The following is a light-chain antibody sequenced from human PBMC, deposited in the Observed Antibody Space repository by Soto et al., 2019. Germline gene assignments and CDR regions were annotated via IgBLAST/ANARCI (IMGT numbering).Light chain of an antibody. CDR1: QSLLFSSNNKNY. V-gene: IGKV4-1*01. Sequence: DIVMTQSPDSLAVSLGERATINCKSSQSLLFSSNNKNYLAWYQQKAGQPPKLLIYWAYTLESGVPDRFSGSGSGTDFTLTISSLQAEDVAIYYCQQYYSTLALTFGGGTKVEIK. CDR3: QQYYSTLALT. J-gene: IGKJ4*01. CDR2: WAY.